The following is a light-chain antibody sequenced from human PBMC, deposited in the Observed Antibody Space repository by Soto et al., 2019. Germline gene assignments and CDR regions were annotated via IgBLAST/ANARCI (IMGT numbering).Light chain of an antibody. J-gene: IGKJ3*01. CDR1: QSVSSN. CDR3: QHYSSWPT. Sequence: EIVMTQSPATLSVSPGEGATLSCRASQSVSSNLAWYQQKPGQAPRLLIYGASTRATGIPAWFSGSGSGTEFTLTISSLQSEDSALYYCQHYSSWPTFGPGTKVDIK. CDR2: GAS. V-gene: IGKV3-15*01.